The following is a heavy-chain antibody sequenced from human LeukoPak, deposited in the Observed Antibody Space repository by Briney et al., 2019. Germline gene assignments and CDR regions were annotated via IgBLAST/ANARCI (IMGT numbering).Heavy chain of an antibody. V-gene: IGHV1-2*02. CDR3: ATGYLVTAGLMDV. J-gene: IGHJ6*02. Sequence: ASVKVSCKASGYTFTGYYMHWVRQAPGRGLEWMGWINPNSGGTNYAQKFQGRVTMTRDTSISTAYMELSRLRSEDTAVYYCATGYLVTAGLMDVWGQGTTVTVSS. CDR2: INPNSGGT. CDR1: GYTFTGYY. D-gene: IGHD6-13*01.